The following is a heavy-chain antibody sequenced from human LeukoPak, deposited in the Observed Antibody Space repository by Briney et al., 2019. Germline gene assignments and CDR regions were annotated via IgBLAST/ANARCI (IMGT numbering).Heavy chain of an antibody. D-gene: IGHD6-13*01. V-gene: IGHV4-59*08. CDR2: IYYSRST. J-gene: IGHJ4*02. CDR3: ARAREFGSWVDY. Sequence: SETLSLTCTVSGGSISSYYWSWIRQPPGKGLEWIGYIYYSRSTNYNPSLKSRVTISVDTSKNQFSLKLSSVTAADTAVYYCARAREFGSWVDYWGQGTLVTVSS. CDR1: GGSISSYY.